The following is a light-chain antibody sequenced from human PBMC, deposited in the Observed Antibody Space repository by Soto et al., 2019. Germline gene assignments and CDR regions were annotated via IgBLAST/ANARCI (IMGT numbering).Light chain of an antibody. CDR2: DVS. V-gene: IGKV1-5*01. J-gene: IGKJ1*01. Sequence: DIQMTQSPSTLSASVGDRVTITCRASQSISGTLAWYQQKPGKAPKLLMYDVSNLERGVPSRFSGSGSGTEFSLTISSLQPDDFATYYCQQYETYSRTFGQGTKVEFK. CDR3: QQYETYSRT. CDR1: QSISGT.